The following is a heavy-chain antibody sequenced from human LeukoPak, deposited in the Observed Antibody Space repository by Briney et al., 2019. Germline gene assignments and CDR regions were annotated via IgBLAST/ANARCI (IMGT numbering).Heavy chain of an antibody. V-gene: IGHV3-15*01. CDR3: TASYLHYDILTGTYGTYFDY. CDR1: GFTFSNAW. J-gene: IGHJ4*02. CDR2: IKSKTDGGTT. D-gene: IGHD3-9*01. Sequence: PGGSLRLSCAASGFTFSNAWMSWVRQAPGKGLEWVGRIKSKTDGGTTDYAAPVKGRFTISRDDSKNTLYLQMNSLKTEDTAVYYCTASYLHYDILTGTYGTYFDYWGQGTLVTVSS.